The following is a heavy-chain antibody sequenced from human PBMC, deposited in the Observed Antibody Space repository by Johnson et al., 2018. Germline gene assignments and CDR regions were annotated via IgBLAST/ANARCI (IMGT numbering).Heavy chain of an antibody. J-gene: IGHJ3*02. Sequence: VQLVESVGGLVQPGGSLRLSCAASGFTFSDHYMDWVRQAPGKGLEWVGRTRNKANNYTTEYAASVKGRFTISRDDSKNSLYLQINSLKTEDRAVYYFARADYYDSRGFSGYVFAIWGQGTMVTVSS. CDR1: GFTFSDHY. CDR2: TRNKANNYTT. V-gene: IGHV3-72*01. CDR3: ARADYYDSRGFSGYVFAI. D-gene: IGHD3-22*01.